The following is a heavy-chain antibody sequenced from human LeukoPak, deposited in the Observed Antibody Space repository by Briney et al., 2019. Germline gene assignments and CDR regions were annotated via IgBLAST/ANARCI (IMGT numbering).Heavy chain of an antibody. CDR2: IYSGGST. CDR3: ARVWSGGNGSYYFDY. Sequence: GGSLRLSCAASGFTVSSNYMSWVRQAPGKGLEWVSVIYSGGSTYYADSVKGRFTISRDNSKNTLYLQMNSLRAEDTAVYYCARVWSGGNGSYYFDYWGQGTLVTVSS. J-gene: IGHJ4*02. V-gene: IGHV3-53*01. D-gene: IGHD1-26*01. CDR1: GFTVSSNY.